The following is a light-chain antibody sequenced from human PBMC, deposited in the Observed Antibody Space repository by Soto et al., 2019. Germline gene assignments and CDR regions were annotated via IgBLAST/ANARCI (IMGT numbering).Light chain of an antibody. CDR1: QSISSY. CDR3: QQSYSTPWT. Sequence: DIQMPQSPSSLSASVGDRVTITCRASQSISSYLNWYKQKPGKAPKLLIYAASSLQSGVPSRFSGSGSGTDFPLTISSLQPEDFATYYCQQSYSTPWTFGQGTKVEIK. V-gene: IGKV1-39*01. J-gene: IGKJ1*01. CDR2: AAS.